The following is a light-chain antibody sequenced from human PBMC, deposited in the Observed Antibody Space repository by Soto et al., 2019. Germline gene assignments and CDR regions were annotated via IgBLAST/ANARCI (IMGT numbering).Light chain of an antibody. CDR3: QQYNDWPRT. CDR2: GAS. CDR1: QSVGSN. Sequence: EIVMTQSPATLSVSPGERATLSCMASQSVGSNLAWYQQKPGQAPSLLIYGASTRATAFPARFSGSGSGTEFTLTISSLQSEDFAVYYCQQYNDWPRTFGQGTKVDI. J-gene: IGKJ1*01. V-gene: IGKV3-15*01.